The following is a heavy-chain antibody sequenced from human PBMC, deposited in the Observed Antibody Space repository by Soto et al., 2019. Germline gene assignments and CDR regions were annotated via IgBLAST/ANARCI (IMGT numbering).Heavy chain of an antibody. D-gene: IGHD3-9*01. Sequence: PGGSLRLSCEGSGFNFRDYSINWVRQAPGKGLEWVSFSSSSGQYIKYADSVKGRFTISRDNAKNSVHLQMNSLRVEDTAIYYCARGARYDTLTGYLWGQGTRVTVYS. V-gene: IGHV3-21*06. J-gene: IGHJ5*02. CDR3: ARGARYDTLTGYL. CDR1: GFNFRDYS. CDR2: SSSSGQYI.